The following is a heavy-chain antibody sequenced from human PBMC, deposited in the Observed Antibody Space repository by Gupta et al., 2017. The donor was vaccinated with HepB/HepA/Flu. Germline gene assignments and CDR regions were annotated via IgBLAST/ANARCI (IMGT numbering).Heavy chain of an antibody. V-gene: IGHV4-34*01. CDR2: INHSGST. Sequence: YGGYYWSWIRQPPGKGLEWIGEINHSGSTNYNPSLKSRVTISVDTSKNQFSLKLSSVTAADTAVYYCARGSDYYGSGSYYNVYYYYGMDVWGQGTTVTVSS. J-gene: IGHJ6*02. CDR3: ARGSDYYGSGSYYNVYYYYGMDV. D-gene: IGHD3-10*01. CDR1: YGGYY.